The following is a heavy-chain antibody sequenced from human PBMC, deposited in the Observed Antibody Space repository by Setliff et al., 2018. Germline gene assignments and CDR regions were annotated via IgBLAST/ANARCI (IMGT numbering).Heavy chain of an antibody. J-gene: IGHJ6*03. V-gene: IGHV4-31*03. Sequence: PSETLSLTCTVSGGSISSGGYYWSWIRQHPGKGLEWIGYIYYSGSTYYNPSLKSRVTISVDTSKNQFSLKLSSVTAADTAVYYCARVGGYSYGFGYYYMDVWGKGTTVTVSS. CDR1: GGSISSGGYY. CDR3: ARVGGYSYGFGYYYMDV. CDR2: IYYSGST. D-gene: IGHD5-18*01.